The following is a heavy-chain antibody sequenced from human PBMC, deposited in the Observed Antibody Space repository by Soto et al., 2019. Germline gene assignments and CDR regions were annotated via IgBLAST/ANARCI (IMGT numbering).Heavy chain of an antibody. CDR1: GDSIRSAHYF. CDR3: ARLGLGYCSGGSCSPDRGYYYYYYMDV. J-gene: IGHJ6*03. Sequence: SETLSLTCSVFGDSIRSAHYFWGWVRQPPGKGLEWIGSIYHSGSTNYDPYLKSRVTISVDTSNNQFSLKLSSVTAADTAVYYCARLGLGYCSGGSCSPDRGYYYYYYMDVWGKGTTVTVSS. D-gene: IGHD2-15*01. V-gene: IGHV4-39*07. CDR2: IYHSGST.